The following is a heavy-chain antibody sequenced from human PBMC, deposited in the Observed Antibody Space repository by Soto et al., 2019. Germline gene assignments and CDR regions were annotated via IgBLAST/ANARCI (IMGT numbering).Heavy chain of an antibody. CDR1: GYTFTGYY. J-gene: IGHJ6*02. CDR3: ARATRDSSMDV. V-gene: IGHV1-2*04. Sequence: SSVNVSCKASGYTFTGYYMPWVRQAPVQVLEWMGWINPNSGGTNYAQKFQGWVTMTRDTSISTAYMELSRLRSDDTAVYYCARATRDSSMDVWGQGTTVTVSS. CDR2: INPNSGGT.